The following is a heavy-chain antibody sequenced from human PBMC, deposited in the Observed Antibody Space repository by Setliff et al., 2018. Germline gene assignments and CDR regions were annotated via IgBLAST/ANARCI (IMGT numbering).Heavy chain of an antibody. D-gene: IGHD2-8*01. CDR3: ARGVCTNGVCYENWFDP. J-gene: IGHJ5*02. CDR1: GYTFTGYY. V-gene: IGHV1-2*04. Sequence: ASVKVSCKASGYTFTGYYMHWVRQAPGQGLEWMGWINPNSGGTNYAQKFQGWVTMTRDTSISTAYMELSRLRSDDAAVYYCARGVCTNGVCYENWFDPWGQGTLVTVSS. CDR2: INPNSGGT.